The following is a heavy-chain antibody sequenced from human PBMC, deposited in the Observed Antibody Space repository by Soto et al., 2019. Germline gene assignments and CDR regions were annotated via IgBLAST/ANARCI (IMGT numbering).Heavy chain of an antibody. V-gene: IGHV3-33*01. CDR3: ARADYSNYGSNYYYYYGMDV. D-gene: IGHD4-4*01. CDR1: GFTFSSYG. CDR2: IWYDGSNK. J-gene: IGHJ6*02. Sequence: GGSLRLSCAASGFTFSSYGMHWVRHAPGKGLEWVAVIWYDGSNKYYADSVKGRFTISRDNSKNTLYLQMNSLRAEDTAVYYCARADYSNYGSNYYYYYGMDVWGQGTTVPVSS.